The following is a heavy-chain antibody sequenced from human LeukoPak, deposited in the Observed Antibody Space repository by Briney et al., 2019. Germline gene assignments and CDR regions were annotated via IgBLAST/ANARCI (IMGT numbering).Heavy chain of an antibody. CDR1: GYTFTSYG. CDR2: ISTYNGST. CDR3: AKYYYDSSGYYAFDY. D-gene: IGHD3-22*01. J-gene: IGHJ4*02. V-gene: IGHV1-18*01. Sequence: ASVKVSCKASGYTFTSYGISWVRQAPGQGLEWMGWISTYNGSTNYALKLQGRVTMTTDTSTSTAYMELRSLRSDDTAVYYCAKYYYDSSGYYAFDYWGQGTLVTVSS.